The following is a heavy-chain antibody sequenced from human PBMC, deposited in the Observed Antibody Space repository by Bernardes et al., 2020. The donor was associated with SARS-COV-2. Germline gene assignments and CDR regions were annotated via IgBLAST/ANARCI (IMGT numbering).Heavy chain of an antibody. CDR2: TRNKANSYTK. CDR1: GFTFSDHY. J-gene: IGHJ4*02. CDR3: VRGGSYSPFDY. V-gene: IGHV3-72*01. D-gene: IGHD3-10*01. Sequence: GGSLRLSCAASGFTFSDHYMDWVRQAPGKGLEWVVRTRNKANSYTKEYAASVKGRFTISRDDSKNSLYLQMNSLKTEDTAVYYCVRGGSYSPFDYWGQGTLITVSS.